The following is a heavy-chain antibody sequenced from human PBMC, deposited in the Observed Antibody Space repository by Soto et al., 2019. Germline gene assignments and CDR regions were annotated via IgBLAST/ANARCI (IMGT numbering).Heavy chain of an antibody. CDR1: GFTFKKHA. Sequence: GGSLRLSCSASGFTFKKHAMHWVRQAPGTGLEYVSGISDTGGSTFHADSVKGRFTISRDNSRGTLFLQMNSLRVEDTAVYYCVKGSRREYYDYYNGVHVCCYWTNVTVA. V-gene: IGHV3-64D*06. D-gene: IGHD2-2*01. CDR3: VKGSRREYYDYYNGVHV. CDR2: ISDTGGST. J-gene: IGHJ6*02.